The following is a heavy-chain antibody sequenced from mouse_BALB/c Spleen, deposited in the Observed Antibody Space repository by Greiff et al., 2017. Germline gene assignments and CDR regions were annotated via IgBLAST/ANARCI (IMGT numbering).Heavy chain of an antibody. D-gene: IGHD2-4*01. Sequence: QVQLKQSGAELAKPGASVKMSCKASGYTFTSYWMHWVKQRPGQGLEWIGYINPSTGYTEYNQKFKDKATLTADKSSSTAYMQLSSLTSEDSAVYYCARIYYDYDVGFDYWGQGTTLTVSS. J-gene: IGHJ2*01. CDR3: ARIYYDYDVGFDY. CDR1: GYTFTSYW. CDR2: INPSTGYT. V-gene: IGHV1-7*01.